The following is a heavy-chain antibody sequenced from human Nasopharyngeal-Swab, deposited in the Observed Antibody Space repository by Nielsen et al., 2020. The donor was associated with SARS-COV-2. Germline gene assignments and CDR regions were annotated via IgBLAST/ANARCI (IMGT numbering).Heavy chain of an antibody. CDR2: ISSSSSYI. V-gene: IGHV3-21*01. D-gene: IGHD6-13*01. J-gene: IGHJ6*02. Sequence: GASLQISCAASGFRFSDHAMNWVRQAPGKGLEWVSSISSSSSYIYYADSVKGRFTISRDNAKNSLYLQMNSLRAEDTAVYYCARTIAAAGPYGMDVWGQGTTVTVSS. CDR3: ARTIAAAGPYGMDV. CDR1: GFRFSDHA.